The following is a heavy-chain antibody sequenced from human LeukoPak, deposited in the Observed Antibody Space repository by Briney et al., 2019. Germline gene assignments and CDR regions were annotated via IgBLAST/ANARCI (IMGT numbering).Heavy chain of an antibody. D-gene: IGHD6-19*01. CDR1: GFTFSSYT. V-gene: IGHV3-48*01. CDR2: VSTTSSTI. Sequence: GGSLRLSCAASGFTFSSYTMNWVRQAPGKGLEWVSYVSTTSSTIYYADAVKGRFTISRDNAKSSLYLQMNSLRAEDTAVYYCARTHAFRSYSSGWSRDYYYYGMDVWGRGTTVTVS. CDR3: ARTHAFRSYSSGWSRDYYYYGMDV. J-gene: IGHJ6*02.